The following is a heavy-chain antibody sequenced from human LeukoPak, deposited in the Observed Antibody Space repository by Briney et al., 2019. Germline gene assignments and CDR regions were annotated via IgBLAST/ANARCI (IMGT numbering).Heavy chain of an antibody. Sequence: LGGSLRLSCAASGFTFSSYAMSWVRQAPGKGLEWVSAISGSGGSTYYADSVKGRFTISRDNSRNTLYLQMNSLRAEDTAVYYCAKVGPYYYDSSGYYPSLYYFDYWGQGTLVTVSS. CDR1: GFTFSSYA. J-gene: IGHJ4*02. CDR2: ISGSGGST. V-gene: IGHV3-23*01. CDR3: AKVGPYYYDSSGYYPSLYYFDY. D-gene: IGHD3-22*01.